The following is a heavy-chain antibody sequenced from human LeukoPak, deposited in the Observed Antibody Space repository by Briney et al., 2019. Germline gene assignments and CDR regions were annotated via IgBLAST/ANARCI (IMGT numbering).Heavy chain of an antibody. V-gene: IGHV3-64*01. J-gene: IGHJ6*02. CDR1: GFTFSTYS. CDR3: ARSFSRAMDV. CDR2: ITSNGDST. D-gene: IGHD3-3*01. Sequence: PGGSLRLSCAASGFTFSTYSMYWVRQAPGKGVEYVSAITSNGDSTNYENSVKGRFIISRDNSNNTLYLQMGSLRAEDMAVYYCARSFSRAMDVWGQGTTVTVSS.